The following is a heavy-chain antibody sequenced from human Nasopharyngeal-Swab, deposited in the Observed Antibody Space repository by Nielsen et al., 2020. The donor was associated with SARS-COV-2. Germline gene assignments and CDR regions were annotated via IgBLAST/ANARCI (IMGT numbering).Heavy chain of an antibody. CDR3: ARDQGSSWYTYYYYYGMDG. Sequence: GESLKLSCAASGFTFSSYAMHWVRPAPGKGLEWVTVMSYDGSKKYYADSVKGRFTISRDNSKNTLYLQMNSLRAEDTAVYYCARDQGSSWYTYYYYYGMDGWGQGTTVTVSS. D-gene: IGHD6-13*01. CDR2: MSYDGSKK. V-gene: IGHV3-30-3*01. CDR1: GFTFSSYA. J-gene: IGHJ6*02.